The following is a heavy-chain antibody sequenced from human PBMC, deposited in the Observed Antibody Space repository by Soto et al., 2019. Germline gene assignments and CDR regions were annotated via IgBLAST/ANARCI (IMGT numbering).Heavy chain of an antibody. CDR3: AGGYSSSWYIDWFDP. J-gene: IGHJ5*02. V-gene: IGHV4-34*01. CDR1: GGSSSGYY. Sequence: PSETLSLTCAVYGGSSSGYYWSWIRQPPGKGLEWIGEINHSGSTNYNPSLKSRVTISVDTSKNQFSLKLSSVTAADTAVYYCAGGYSSSWYIDWFDPWGQGTLVTVSS. CDR2: INHSGST. D-gene: IGHD6-13*01.